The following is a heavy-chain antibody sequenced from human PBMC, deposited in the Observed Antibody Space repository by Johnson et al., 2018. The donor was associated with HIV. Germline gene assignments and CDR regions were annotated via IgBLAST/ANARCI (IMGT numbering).Heavy chain of an antibody. J-gene: IGHJ3*02. V-gene: IGHV3-7*01. CDR1: GFTFSSYA. Sequence: EVQLVESGGGVVQPGRSLRLSCAASGFTFSSYAMHWVRQAPGKGLEWVANINQDGSDKYYVVSVKGRFTISRDNAQNSLYLQMNSLRAEDTAVYYCGKDARTRWELEPDAFDIWGQGTMVTVSS. CDR3: GKDARTRWELEPDAFDI. D-gene: IGHD1-26*01. CDR2: INQDGSDK.